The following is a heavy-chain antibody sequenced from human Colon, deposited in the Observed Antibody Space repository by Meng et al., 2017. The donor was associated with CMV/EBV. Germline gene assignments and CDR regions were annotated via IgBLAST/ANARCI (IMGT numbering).Heavy chain of an antibody. CDR3: ARATRITTTGTRVFDY. J-gene: IGHJ4*02. Sequence: SETLSLTCTAFGGSISSGGYYWGWIRQPPGKGPEWIGSIYYSGSTYYNPSLQSRVTISLDTSTNQFSLRLSSITAADTAVYYCARATRITTTGTRVFDYWGQGTLVTVSS. CDR1: GGSISSGGYY. V-gene: IGHV4-39*07. D-gene: IGHD1/OR15-1a*01. CDR2: IYYSGST.